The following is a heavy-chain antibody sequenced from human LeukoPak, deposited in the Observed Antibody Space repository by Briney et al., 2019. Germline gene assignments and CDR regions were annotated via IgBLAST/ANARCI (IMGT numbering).Heavy chain of an antibody. CDR3: ARRVCSGGSCYHFDY. D-gene: IGHD2-15*01. J-gene: IGHJ4*02. CDR2: IYYSGST. CDR1: GFTFSSYA. V-gene: IGHV4-39*01. Sequence: GSLRLSCAASGFTFSSYAMGWIRQPPGKGLEWIGSIYYSGSTYYNPSLKSRVTISVDTSKNQFSLKLSSVTAADTAVYYCARRVCSGGSCYHFDYWGQGTLVTVSS.